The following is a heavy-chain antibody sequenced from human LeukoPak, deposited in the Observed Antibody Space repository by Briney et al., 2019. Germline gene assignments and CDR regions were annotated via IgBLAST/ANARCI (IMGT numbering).Heavy chain of an antibody. CDR1: GFTFSSYA. V-gene: IGHV3-23*01. D-gene: IGHD3-22*01. J-gene: IGHJ4*02. Sequence: GGSLRLSCAASGFTFSSYAMSWVRQAPGKGLAWVSAISGSGGSTYYADSVKGRFTISRDNSKNTLYLQMNSLRAEDTAVYYCAKSTYYDSSVYYFDYWGQGTLVTVSS. CDR3: AKSTYYDSSVYYFDY. CDR2: ISGSGGST.